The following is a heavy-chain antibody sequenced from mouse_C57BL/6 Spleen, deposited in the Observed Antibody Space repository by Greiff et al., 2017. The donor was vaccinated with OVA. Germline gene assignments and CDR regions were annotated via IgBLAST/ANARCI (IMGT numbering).Heavy chain of an antibody. CDR2: IDPSDSET. J-gene: IGHJ4*01. CDR1: GYTFTSYW. CDR3: AILTGGYAMDY. D-gene: IGHD4-1*01. V-gene: IGHV1-52*01. Sequence: VQLQQPGAELVRPGSSVKLSCKASGYTFTSYWMHWVKQRPIQGLEWIGNIDPSDSETHYNQKFKDKATLTVDKSSSTAYMQLSSLTSEDSAVYYCAILTGGYAMDYWGQGTSVTVSS.